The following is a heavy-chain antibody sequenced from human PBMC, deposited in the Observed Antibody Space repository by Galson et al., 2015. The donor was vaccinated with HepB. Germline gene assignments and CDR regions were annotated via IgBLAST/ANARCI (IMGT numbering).Heavy chain of an antibody. CDR3: ARYCGGPNCYDAFDI. V-gene: IGHV4-59*01. CDR1: AGSISNSH. J-gene: IGHJ3*02. D-gene: IGHD2-21*01. Sequence: ETLSLTCTVSAGSISNSHWSWIRQSPGKGLEWIGYIYYSGSTNYNPSFKSRVTILVDTSKNQFYLKLSSVTAVDTAVYYCARYCGGPNCYDAFDIWGQGTMVTVSS. CDR2: IYYSGST.